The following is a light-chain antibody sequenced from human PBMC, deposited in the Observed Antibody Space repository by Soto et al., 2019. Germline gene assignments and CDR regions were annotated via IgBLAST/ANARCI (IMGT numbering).Light chain of an antibody. CDR2: GAA. V-gene: IGKV3-20*01. CDR1: QTVYSSY. J-gene: IGKJ4*01. CDR3: QQYGSSPPTLT. Sequence: EIVLTQSPGTLSLSPGERATLSCRASQTVYSSYLAWYQQKPGQAPRLPIYGAASRATGIPDRFSGSASGIALTVTISRLEPDDFAVYYCQQYGSSPPTLTFGVGTKVEIK.